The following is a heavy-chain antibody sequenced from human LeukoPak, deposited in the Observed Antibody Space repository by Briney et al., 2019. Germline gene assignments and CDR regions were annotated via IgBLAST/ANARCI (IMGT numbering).Heavy chain of an antibody. CDR3: ARDLWKVFDY. Sequence: SGGSLRLSCAASGFTFSSYWMSWVRQAPGKGLEWVANIKQDGSEKYYVDSVKGRFTISRDNAKNSLYLQMHSPGAEAPDVCYWARDLWKVFDYWGQGTLVTVSS. V-gene: IGHV3-7*01. CDR1: GFTFSSYW. CDR2: IKQDGSEK. D-gene: IGHD1-1*01. J-gene: IGHJ4*02.